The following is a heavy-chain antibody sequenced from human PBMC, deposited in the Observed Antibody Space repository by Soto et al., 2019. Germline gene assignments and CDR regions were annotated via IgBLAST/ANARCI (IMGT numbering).Heavy chain of an antibody. CDR3: ARGGPRSTTGTTGYYYYYYYMDV. CDR2: ISYSGST. J-gene: IGHJ6*03. V-gene: IGHV4-31*03. Sequence: LSLTCTVSGASISSGGYYWSWIRQHPGKGLEWIGYISYSGSTYYNPSLKSRDTILVDMSKNQFFLKVNSVTAADTAVYYCARGGPRSTTGTTGYYYYYYYMDVWGKGTTVTVSS. CDR1: GASISSGGYY. D-gene: IGHD1-1*01.